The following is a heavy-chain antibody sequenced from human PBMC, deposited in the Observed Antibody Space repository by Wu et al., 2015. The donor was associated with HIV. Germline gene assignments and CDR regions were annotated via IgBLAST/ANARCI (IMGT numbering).Heavy chain of an antibody. Sequence: QVQLVQSGAGVKKPGASVRVSCKASGYTFTGYYMHWVRQAPGQGLEWMGWINPNSGGTNYAQKFQGRVTMTRDTSISTAYMELSRLRSDDTAVYYCAWDSSGYYHDAFDIWGQGTMVTVSS. J-gene: IGHJ3*02. V-gene: IGHV1-2*02. CDR2: INPNSGGT. CDR3: AWDSSGYYHDAFDI. CDR1: GYTFTGYY. D-gene: IGHD3-22*01.